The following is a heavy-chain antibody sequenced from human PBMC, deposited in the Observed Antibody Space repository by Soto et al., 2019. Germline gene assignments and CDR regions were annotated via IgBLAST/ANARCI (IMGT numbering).Heavy chain of an antibody. CDR3: ARSKYDVVAGSVLFDP. Sequence: QLQLQESGSGLVKPSETLSLNCAVSGGSITSGGYSWGWIRQPPGQGLEWIGYMYHSGNTYYNPSLKGPVNISPDHLRNQFSPRPDSWTAAETAVYFWARSKYDVVAGSVLFDPWGQGTLVTVSS. CDR1: GGSITSGGYS. V-gene: IGHV4-30-2*01. J-gene: IGHJ5*02. CDR2: MYHSGNT. D-gene: IGHD2-21*01.